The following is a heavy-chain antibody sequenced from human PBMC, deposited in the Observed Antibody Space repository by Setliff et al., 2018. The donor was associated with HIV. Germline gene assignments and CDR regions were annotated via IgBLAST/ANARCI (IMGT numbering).Heavy chain of an antibody. CDR3: ARDRFTLTSSICGF. D-gene: IGHD3-3*01. V-gene: IGHV1-3*04. CDR1: GYTFSNYP. J-gene: IGHJ4*01. Sequence: GASVKVSCKTSGYTFSNYPIHWLRQAPGQRPEWMGWVNTGKGDTKYSQRFQDRLTITTDSSASSVYMELSSLSSDDTAIYYCARDRFTLTSSICGFWGHGTLVTVSS. CDR2: VNTGKGDT.